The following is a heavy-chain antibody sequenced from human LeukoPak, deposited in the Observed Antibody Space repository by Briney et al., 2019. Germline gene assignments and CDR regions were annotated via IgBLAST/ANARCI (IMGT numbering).Heavy chain of an antibody. CDR3: AREAQYTWSSNPYYFYYGMDV. CDR2: INPNSGGT. J-gene: IGHJ6*02. D-gene: IGHD1-20*01. CDR1: GFTFTGYY. V-gene: IGHV1-2*02. Sequence: GASVKVSCKASGFTFTGYYMHWVRQAPGQGLEWMGWINPNSGGTNYAQRFQGRVTMTRGTSISTAYMELGRLRSDDTAVYYCAREAQYTWSSNPYYFYYGMDVWGQGTTVTVSS.